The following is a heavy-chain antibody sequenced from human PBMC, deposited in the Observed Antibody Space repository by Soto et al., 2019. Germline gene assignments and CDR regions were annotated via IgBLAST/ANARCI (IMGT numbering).Heavy chain of an antibody. CDR2: ISAYNGNT. CDR3: ARDAGAGGWSYYHYGMDV. V-gene: IGHV1-18*01. D-gene: IGHD6-19*01. CDR1: GYTFASYV. Sequence: ASVKVSCKASGYTFASYVISWVRQAPGQGLEWMGWISAYNGNTNYAQKLQGRVTMTTDTSTSTAYMELRSLRSDDTAVYYCARDAGAGGWSYYHYGMDVWGQGTTVTVSS. J-gene: IGHJ6*02.